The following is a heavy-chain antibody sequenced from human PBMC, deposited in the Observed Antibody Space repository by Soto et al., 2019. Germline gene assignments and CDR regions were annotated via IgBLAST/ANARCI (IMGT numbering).Heavy chain of an antibody. CDR3: ARETKLAATTSPPYYYYGMDV. D-gene: IGHD5-12*01. CDR2: IIPIFGTA. CDR1: GGTFSSYA. V-gene: IGHV1-69*13. Sequence: GASVKVSCKASGGTFSSYAISWVRQAPGQGLEWMGGIIPIFGTANYAQKFQGRVTITADESTSTAYMELSSLRSEDTAVYYCARETKLAATTSPPYYYYGMDVWGQGTTVTVSS. J-gene: IGHJ6*02.